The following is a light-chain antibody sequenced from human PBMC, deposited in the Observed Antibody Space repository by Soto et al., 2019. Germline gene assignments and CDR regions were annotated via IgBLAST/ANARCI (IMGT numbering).Light chain of an antibody. Sequence: QSALTQPPSASGSPGQSVTISCTGTSSDIGPYNYVSWYQHHPGKAPKLMIYEVSKRPSGVPDRFSGSKSGNTASLTVSGLQAEDEADYYCSSYAGSSWVFGGGTKLTVL. CDR3: SSYAGSSWV. CDR1: SSDIGPYNY. J-gene: IGLJ3*02. CDR2: EVS. V-gene: IGLV2-8*01.